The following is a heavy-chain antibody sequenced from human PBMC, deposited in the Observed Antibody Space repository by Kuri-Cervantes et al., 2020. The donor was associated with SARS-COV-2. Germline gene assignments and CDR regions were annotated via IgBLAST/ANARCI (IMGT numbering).Heavy chain of an antibody. CDR2: ISGSGGST. Sequence: GESLKISCAASGFTFSNYAMHWVRQAPGKGLEWVSAISGSGGSTYYADSVKGRFTISRDNSKNTLYLQMNSLRAEDTAVYYCAKIPIIAAAGADAFDIWGQGTMVTVSS. V-gene: IGHV3-23*01. CDR3: AKIPIIAAAGADAFDI. CDR1: GFTFSNYA. D-gene: IGHD6-13*01. J-gene: IGHJ3*02.